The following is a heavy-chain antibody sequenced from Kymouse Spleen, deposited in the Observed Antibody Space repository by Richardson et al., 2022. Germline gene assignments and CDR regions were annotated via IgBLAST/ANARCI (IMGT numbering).Heavy chain of an antibody. CDR2: INWNGGST. J-gene: IGHJ2*01. V-gene: IGHV3-20*d01. CDR1: GFTFDDYG. CDR3: ARDGYCSGGSCVYWYFDL. Sequence: EVQLVESGGGVVRPGGSLRLSCAASGFTFDDYGMSWVRQAPGKGLEWVSGINWNGGSTGYADSVKGRFTISRDNAKNSLYLQMNSLRAEDTALYYCARDGYCSGGSCVYWYFDLWGRGTLVTVSS. D-gene: IGHD2-15*01.